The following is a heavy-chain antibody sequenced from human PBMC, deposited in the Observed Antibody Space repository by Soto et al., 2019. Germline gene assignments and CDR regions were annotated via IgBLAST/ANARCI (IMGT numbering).Heavy chain of an antibody. D-gene: IGHD1-7*01. CDR1: GGTFSSYA. CDR3: ARNQLELMCGVLGCYYYGMDV. CDR2: IIPIFGTA. Sequence: ASVKVSCKASGGTFSSYAISWVRQAPGQGLEWMGGIIPIFGTANYAQKFQGRVTITADESTSTAYMELSSLRSEDTAVYYCARNQLELMCGVLGCYYYGMDVWGQGTTVTVSS. V-gene: IGHV1-69*13. J-gene: IGHJ6*02.